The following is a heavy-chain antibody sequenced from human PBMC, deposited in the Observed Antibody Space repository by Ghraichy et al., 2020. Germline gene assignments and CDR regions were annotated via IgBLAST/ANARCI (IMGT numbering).Heavy chain of an antibody. V-gene: IGHV4-34*01. CDR3: ASEGRGTIFGVVIKKPPRGDGMDV. Sequence: SETLSLTCAVYGGSFSGYYWNWIRQPPGKGLEWIGEINHSGSTNYNPSLKSRVTISVDTSKNQFSLQLSFVTAADTAVYYCASEGRGTIFGVVIKKPPRGDGMDVWGQGTTVTVSS. CDR2: INHSGST. D-gene: IGHD3-3*01. J-gene: IGHJ6*02. CDR1: GGSFSGYY.